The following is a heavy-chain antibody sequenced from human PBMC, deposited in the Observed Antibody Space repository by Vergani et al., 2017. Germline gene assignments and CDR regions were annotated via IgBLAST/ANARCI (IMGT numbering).Heavy chain of an antibody. D-gene: IGHD2/OR15-2a*01. CDR2: IIPMYGTR. CDR1: GGTFDIFA. CDR3: ARDKGVIIVAPD. Sequence: VQLVQSAAEVKKPGSSVKVSCKASGGTFDIFAFSWVRQAPGQGLEWMGGIIPMYGTRNYAQKFQGRVTISADEPTSTVYMELSRLTSDDTAVYYCARDKGVIIVAPDWGQGTLVTVSS. J-gene: IGHJ4*02. V-gene: IGHV1-69*12.